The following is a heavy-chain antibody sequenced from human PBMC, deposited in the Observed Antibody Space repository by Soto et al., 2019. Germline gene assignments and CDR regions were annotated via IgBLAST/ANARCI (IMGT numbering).Heavy chain of an antibody. Sequence: QVQLVESGGGVVQPGRSLRLSCAASGFTFSSYGMHWVRQAPGKGLEWVAVISYDGSNKYYADSVKGRFTISRDNSKNXXYLQMNSLRAEDTAVYYCAMLPRDYVNGYYYGMDVWGQGTTVTVSS. CDR1: GFTFSSYG. J-gene: IGHJ6*02. CDR2: ISYDGSNK. CDR3: AMLPRDYVNGYYYGMDV. D-gene: IGHD3-10*02. V-gene: IGHV3-30*03.